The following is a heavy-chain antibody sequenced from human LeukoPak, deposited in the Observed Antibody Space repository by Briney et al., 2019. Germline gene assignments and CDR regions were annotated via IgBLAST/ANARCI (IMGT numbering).Heavy chain of an antibody. CDR3: AKDMYPYYYYGMDV. CDR2: ISWNSGSI. CDR1: GFTFDDYA. D-gene: IGHD2-8*01. V-gene: IGHV3-9*01. J-gene: IGHJ6*02. Sequence: SLRLSCAASGFTFDDYAMHCDRQAPGKGLEWVSGISWNSGSIGYADSVKGRFTISRDNAKNSLDLQMNSLRAEDTALYYCAKDMYPYYYYGMDVWGQGTTVTVSS.